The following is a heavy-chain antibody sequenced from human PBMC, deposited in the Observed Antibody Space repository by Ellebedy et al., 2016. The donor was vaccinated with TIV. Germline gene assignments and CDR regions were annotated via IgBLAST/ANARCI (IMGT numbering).Heavy chain of an antibody. CDR1: GFTFSSYD. J-gene: IGHJ4*02. D-gene: IGHD2-2*03. Sequence: PGGSLRLSCAASGFTFSSYDMHWVRQAPGKGLEWVALISYDANNKYYADSVKGRITISRDNSKNTLYLQMNTLRSEDTAVYYYAKFPVGFCNRPFCFYLDDWGQGTLVSVSS. CDR3: AKFPVGFCNRPFCFYLDD. V-gene: IGHV3-30*18. CDR2: ISYDANNK.